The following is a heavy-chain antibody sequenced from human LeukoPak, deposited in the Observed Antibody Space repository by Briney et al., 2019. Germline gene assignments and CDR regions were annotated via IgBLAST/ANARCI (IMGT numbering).Heavy chain of an antibody. V-gene: IGHV4-59*11. J-gene: IGHJ3*02. Sequence: SETLFLTCTVSGGSISSLYWSWIRQPPGKGLEWIGYIHYSGSTNYNTSLKSRVTISVDTSKNQFSLKLSSVTAADTAVYYCARDEGRGAFEIWGQGTMVTVSS. CDR1: GGSISSLY. CDR2: IHYSGST. CDR3: ARDEGRGAFEI.